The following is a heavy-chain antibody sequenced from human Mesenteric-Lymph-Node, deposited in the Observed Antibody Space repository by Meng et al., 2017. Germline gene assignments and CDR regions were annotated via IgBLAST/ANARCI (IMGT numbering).Heavy chain of an antibody. D-gene: IGHD2-2*01. V-gene: IGHV3-7*01. CDR3: ARELGYCSSTSCYQAYYYYYGMDV. Sequence: GGSLRLSCATSGFTFRSYGMHWVRQAPGKGLEWVANIKQDGSEKYYVDSVKGRFTISRDNAKTSLYLQMNSLRAEDTAVYYCARELGYCSSTSCYQAYYYYYGMDVWGQGTMVTVSS. J-gene: IGHJ6*02. CDR2: IKQDGSEK. CDR1: GFTFRSYG.